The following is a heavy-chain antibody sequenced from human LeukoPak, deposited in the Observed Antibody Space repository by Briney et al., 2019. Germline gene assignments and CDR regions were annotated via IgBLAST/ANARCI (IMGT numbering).Heavy chain of an antibody. D-gene: IGHD6-19*01. CDR1: GFTFSSSA. J-gene: IGHJ4*02. CDR3: AKDQGTGFSDFDY. V-gene: IGHV3-30*18. Sequence: AGGSLRHSCAASGFTFSSSAMHWVRQAPGKGLEWVAVISVYESHKYYADSVKGRFTLSRDNSKNTLYLQMNSLTTEDTAVYYCAKDQGTGFSDFDYWGQGTLVTVSS. CDR2: ISVYESHK.